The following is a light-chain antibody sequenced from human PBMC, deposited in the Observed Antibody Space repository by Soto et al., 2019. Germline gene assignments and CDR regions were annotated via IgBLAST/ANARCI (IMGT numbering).Light chain of an antibody. V-gene: IGLV3-21*02. Sequence: SYELTQTPSVSVAPGQTARITCGGDNIESKSVHWYQQKSGQAPVLVVYDDRDRPSWIPERFSGSNSGNTATLTISRVEVGDEADYYCQVWDGGSTHVVFGGGTKLTVL. CDR2: DDR. J-gene: IGLJ2*01. CDR3: QVWDGGSTHVV. CDR1: NIESKS.